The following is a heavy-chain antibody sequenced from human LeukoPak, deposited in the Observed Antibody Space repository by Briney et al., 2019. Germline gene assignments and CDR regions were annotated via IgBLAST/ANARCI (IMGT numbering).Heavy chain of an antibody. CDR2: ISDSGGST. D-gene: IGHD3-22*01. CDR1: GITLSNYG. V-gene: IGHV3-23*01. Sequence: PGGSLRLSGAVSGITLSNYGMSWVRQAPGKGLEWVAGISDSGGSTNYADSVKGRFTISRDNPKNTLYLQMNSLRAEDTAVYFCAKRGVVIRVILVGYHKEAYYFDSWGQGALVTVSS. J-gene: IGHJ4*02. CDR3: AKRGVVIRVILVGYHKEAYYFDS.